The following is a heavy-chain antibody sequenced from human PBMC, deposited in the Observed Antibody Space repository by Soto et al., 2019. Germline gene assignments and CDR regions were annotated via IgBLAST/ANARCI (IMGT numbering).Heavy chain of an antibody. CDR3: ARADDYIPMDV. CDR1: GYTFTSYY. Sequence: ASVKVSCKASGYTFTSYYMHWVRQATGQGLEWMGWMNPNSGNTGYAQKFQGRVTMTRNTSISTAYMELSGLRSEDTAVYYCARADDYIPMDVWGKGTTVTVSS. V-gene: IGHV1-8*02. J-gene: IGHJ6*03. CDR2: MNPNSGNT. D-gene: IGHD3-16*01.